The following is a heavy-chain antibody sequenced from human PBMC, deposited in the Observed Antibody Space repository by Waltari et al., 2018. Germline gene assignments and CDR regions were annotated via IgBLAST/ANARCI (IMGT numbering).Heavy chain of an antibody. CDR2: ISPPDSDT. CDR3: ARAIAAAGVRARFDY. J-gene: IGHJ4*02. CDR1: GYTFTTYW. D-gene: IGHD6-13*01. Sequence: EVQLVQSGAEVKKPGESLKISCKGSGYTFTTYWIGWVRQMPGRGLEWMGIISPPDSDTRDSPSFQGQVTISADKSSSTAYLQWSSLKASDTAMYYCARAIAAAGVRARFDYWGQGTLVTVSS. V-gene: IGHV5-51*01.